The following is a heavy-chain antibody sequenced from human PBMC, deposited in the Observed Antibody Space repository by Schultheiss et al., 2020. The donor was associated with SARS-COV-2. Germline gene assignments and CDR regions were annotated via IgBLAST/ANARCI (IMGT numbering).Heavy chain of an antibody. Sequence: SQTLSLTCSVSGGSISSSTYHWAWIRQPPGKGLEWIGYIYHSGSTYYNPSLKSRVTISVDRSKNQFSLKLSSVTAADTAVYYCARDRGYYGSGRKNWFDPWGQGTLVTVSS. V-gene: IGHV4-39*07. CDR3: ARDRGYYGSGRKNWFDP. J-gene: IGHJ5*02. D-gene: IGHD3-10*01. CDR1: GGSISSSTYH. CDR2: IYHSGST.